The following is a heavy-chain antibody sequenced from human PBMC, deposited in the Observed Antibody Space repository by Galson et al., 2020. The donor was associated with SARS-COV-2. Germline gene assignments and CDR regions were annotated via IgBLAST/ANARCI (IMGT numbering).Heavy chain of an antibody. CDR1: GYFLNSDYY. J-gene: IGHJ4*02. CDR2: IAHSGST. V-gene: IGHV4-38-2*01. CDR3: ARRDPWFPNKGHSYFDS. D-gene: IGHD3-10*01. Sequence: SETLSLTCGVSGYFLNSDYYWGWIRQPPGKGLEWIGSIAHSGSTYYNPSFRTRVTISLDTANNQCSLELTSVTAADTAVYYCARRDPWFPNKGHSYFDSWGQGTLVTVSS.